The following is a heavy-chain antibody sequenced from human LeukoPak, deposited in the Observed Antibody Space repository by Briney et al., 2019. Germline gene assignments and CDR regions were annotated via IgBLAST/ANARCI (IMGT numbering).Heavy chain of an antibody. CDR3: ARVRYSDSYWSDP. D-gene: IGHD5-18*01. V-gene: IGHV3-48*04. J-gene: IGHJ5*02. CDR2: ISSSGSTI. Sequence: GGSLRLSCAVSGFTFRSYSMKWARQAPGKGLEWVSYISSSGSTIYYADSVKGRFTISRDNAKNSLYLQMNSLRAEDTAVYYCARVRYSDSYWSDPWGQGTLVTVSS. CDR1: GFTFRSYS.